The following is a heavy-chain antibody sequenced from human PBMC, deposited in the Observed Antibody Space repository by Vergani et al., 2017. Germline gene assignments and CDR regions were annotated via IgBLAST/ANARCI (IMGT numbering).Heavy chain of an antibody. CDR3: ARDRYYLGSGSYPYFYYYGLDV. V-gene: IGHV3-43D*04. CDR1: GFTFDDYA. J-gene: IGHJ6*02. Sequence: EVQLVESGGVVVQPGGSLGLSCAASGFTFDDYAMHWVRQAPGKGLEWVSLISWDGGSTYYADSVKGLFTISRDNSKNSLYLQMNSLRAEDTGVYYCARDRYYLGSGSYPYFYYYGLDVWGQGTAVTVSS. D-gene: IGHD3-10*01. CDR2: ISWDGGST.